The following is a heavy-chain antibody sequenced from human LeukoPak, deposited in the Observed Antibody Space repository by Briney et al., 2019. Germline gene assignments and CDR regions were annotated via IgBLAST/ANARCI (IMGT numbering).Heavy chain of an antibody. CDR1: GFTFSSYA. CDR3: AKGYSYADY. Sequence: GGSLRLSCAASGFTFSSYAMTWIRPAPGKGLEWVSAISGSGGSTYYADSVKGRFTISRDNSKNTLYLQMNSLRAEDTAVYYCAKGYSYADYWGQGTLVTVSS. V-gene: IGHV3-23*01. J-gene: IGHJ4*02. CDR2: ISGSGGST. D-gene: IGHD5-18*01.